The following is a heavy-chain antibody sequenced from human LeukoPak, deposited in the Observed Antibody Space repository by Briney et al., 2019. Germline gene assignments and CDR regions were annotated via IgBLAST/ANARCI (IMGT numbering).Heavy chain of an antibody. D-gene: IGHD2-21*02. CDR3: ARDQGRGISVVTASYAFDI. V-gene: IGHV3-48*04. Sequence: PGGSLRLSCAASGFTFSGYSMNWVRQAPGKGLEWVSYISSSSSTIYYADSVKGRFTISRDNAKNSLYLQMNSLRAEDTAVYYCARDQGRGISVVTASYAFDIWGQGTMVTVSS. CDR2: ISSSSSTI. J-gene: IGHJ3*02. CDR1: GFTFSGYS.